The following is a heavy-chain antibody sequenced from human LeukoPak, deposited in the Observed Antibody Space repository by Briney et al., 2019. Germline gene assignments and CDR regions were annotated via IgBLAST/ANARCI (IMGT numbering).Heavy chain of an antibody. Sequence: SETLSLTCTVSGGSISSYYWSWIRQPLGKGLEWIGYIYYSGSTNYNPSLKSRVTISVDTSKNQFSLKLSSVTAADTAVYYCARDYYDILTGDPYGMDVWGKGTTVTVSS. CDR1: GGSISSYY. V-gene: IGHV4-59*01. J-gene: IGHJ6*04. D-gene: IGHD3-9*01. CDR2: IYYSGST. CDR3: ARDYYDILTGDPYGMDV.